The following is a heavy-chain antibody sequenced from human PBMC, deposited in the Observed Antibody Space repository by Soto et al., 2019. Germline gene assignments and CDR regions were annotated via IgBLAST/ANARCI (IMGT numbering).Heavy chain of an antibody. D-gene: IGHD2-21*01. V-gene: IGHV3-74*01. J-gene: IGHJ3*02. CDR2: INSDGSIT. CDR3: ARDLENCGGESSRAFDI. Sequence: EAQLEESGGGLVQPGGSLRLSCAASGFTFSLSWMHWVRQGPGNIPVWVSRINSDGSITTYADSVKGRFTISRDNAKKTLYLQMNSLTAADTAVYYCARDLENCGGESSRAFDIWGQGTMVTVSS. CDR1: GFTFSLSW.